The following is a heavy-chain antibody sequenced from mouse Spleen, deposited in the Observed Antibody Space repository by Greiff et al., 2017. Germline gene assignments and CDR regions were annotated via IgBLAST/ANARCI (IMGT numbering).Heavy chain of an antibody. V-gene: IGHV1-54*01. CDR3: ARGGGYYDYDGGVDY. Sequence: VQLVESGAELVRPGTSVKVSCKASGYAFTNYLIEWVKQRPGQGLEWIGVINPGSGGTNYNEKFKGKATLTADKSSSTAYMQLSSLTSEDSAVYFCARGGGYYDYDGGVDYWGQGTTLTVSS. CDR1: GYAFTNYL. J-gene: IGHJ2*01. CDR2: INPGSGGT. D-gene: IGHD2-4*01.